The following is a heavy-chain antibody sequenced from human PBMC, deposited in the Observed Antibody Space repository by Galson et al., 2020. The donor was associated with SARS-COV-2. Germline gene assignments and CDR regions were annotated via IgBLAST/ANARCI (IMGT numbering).Heavy chain of an antibody. CDR1: GFTFSSYA. J-gene: IGHJ3*02. Sequence: GGSLRLSCAASGFTFSSYAMHWVRQAPGKGLEWVAVISYDGSNKYYADSVKGRFTISRDNSKNTLYLQMNSLRAEDTAVYYCARGPDFWSGYYTGVGAFDIWGQGTMVTVSS. CDR2: ISYDGSNK. V-gene: IGHV3-30*04. CDR3: ARGPDFWSGYYTGVGAFDI. D-gene: IGHD3-3*01.